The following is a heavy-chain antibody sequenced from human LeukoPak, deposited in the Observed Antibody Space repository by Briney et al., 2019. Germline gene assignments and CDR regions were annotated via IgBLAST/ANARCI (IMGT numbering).Heavy chain of an antibody. CDR3: AKDPGALPYFFDS. V-gene: IGHV3-30*02. Sequence: GGSLRLSCAASGFTFSSYGMHWVRQAPCKGLEWVAFIRYDGSNKYYAASVRGRFTISRDNSNNTLYLQMNSLRAEDTAVYYCAKDPGALPYFFDSWGQGTLVTVSS. J-gene: IGHJ4*02. CDR1: GFTFSSYG. CDR2: IRYDGSNK. D-gene: IGHD2/OR15-2a*01.